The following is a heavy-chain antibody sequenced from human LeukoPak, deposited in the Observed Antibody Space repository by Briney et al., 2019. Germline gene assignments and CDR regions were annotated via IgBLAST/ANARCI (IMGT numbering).Heavy chain of an antibody. CDR3: ARQRSIGYCSGGSCYSGPSYYYGMDV. J-gene: IGHJ6*02. D-gene: IGHD2-15*01. CDR1: GGSFSGYY. V-gene: IGHV4-34*01. Sequence: SETLSLTCAVYGGSFSGYYWSWIRQPPGKGLEWIGEINHSGSTNYNPSLKSRVAISVDTSKNQFSLKLSSVTAADTAVYYCARQRSIGYCSGGSCYSGPSYYYGMDVWGQRTTVTVSS. CDR2: INHSGST.